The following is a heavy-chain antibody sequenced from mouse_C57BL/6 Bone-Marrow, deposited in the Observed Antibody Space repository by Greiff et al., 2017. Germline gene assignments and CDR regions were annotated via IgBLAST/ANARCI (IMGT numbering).Heavy chain of an antibody. CDR3: AREGPYPSFDY. D-gene: IGHD3-3*01. J-gene: IGHJ2*01. Sequence: VQLQQSGPELVKPGASVKISCKASGYAFSSSWMNWVKQRPGKGLEWIGRIYPGDGDTNYNGKFKGKATLTADKSSSTAYMQLSSLTSEDSAVXFCAREGPYPSFDYWGQGTTLTVSS. V-gene: IGHV1-82*01. CDR1: GYAFSSSW. CDR2: IYPGDGDT.